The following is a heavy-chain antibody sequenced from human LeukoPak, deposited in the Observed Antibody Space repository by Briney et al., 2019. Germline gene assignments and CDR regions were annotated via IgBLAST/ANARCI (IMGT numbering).Heavy chain of an antibody. J-gene: IGHJ4*02. CDR2: IYYSGST. V-gene: IGHV4-59*01. CDR3: GGAETMVRGVLFDY. D-gene: IGHD3-10*01. Sequence: PSETLSLTCTVSGGSISSYYWSWIRQPPGKGLEWIGYIYYSGSTNYNPSLKSRVTISVDTSKNQFSLKLSSVTAADTAVYYCGGAETMVRGVLFDYWGQGTLVTVSS. CDR1: GGSISSYY.